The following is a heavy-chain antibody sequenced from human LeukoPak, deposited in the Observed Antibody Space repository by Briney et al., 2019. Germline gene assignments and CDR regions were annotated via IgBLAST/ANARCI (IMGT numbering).Heavy chain of an antibody. CDR3: ARDQGWYRLSRYYYGMDV. CDR2: IIPIFGTA. J-gene: IGHJ6*02. Sequence: GASVKVSCKASGGTFSSYAISWVRQAPGQGLEWMGGIIPIFGTANYAQKFQGRVTTTADESTSTAYMELSSLRSEDTAVYYCARDQGWYRLSRYYYGMDVWGQGTTVTVSS. CDR1: GGTFSSYA. D-gene: IGHD6-19*01. V-gene: IGHV1-69*13.